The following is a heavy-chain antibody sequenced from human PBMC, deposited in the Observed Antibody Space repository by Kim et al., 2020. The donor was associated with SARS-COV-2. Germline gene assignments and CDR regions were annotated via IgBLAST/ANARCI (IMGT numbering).Heavy chain of an antibody. CDR2: ST. D-gene: IGHD5-12*01. J-gene: IGHJ4*02. CDR3: ARDGGGYDDY. Sequence: STSYARKFQGRVTMTRDTSTSTVYMELSSLRSEDTAVYYCARDGGGYDDYWGQGTLVTVSS. V-gene: IGHV1-46*01.